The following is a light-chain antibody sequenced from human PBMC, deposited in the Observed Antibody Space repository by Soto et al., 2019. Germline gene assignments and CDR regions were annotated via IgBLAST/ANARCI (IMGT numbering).Light chain of an antibody. CDR2: AAS. V-gene: IGKV1-6*01. CDR3: LQDSTYPRT. CDR1: QAIRTE. J-gene: IGKJ4*02. Sequence: AIEMTQSPSSLSASVGDGVTITCRASQAIRTELGWYQKRPGRAPRFLLYAASKLHSGVPSRFIGRGYGTNFTPTTITLQTPDFATYDCLQDSTYPRTFGSETKVEV.